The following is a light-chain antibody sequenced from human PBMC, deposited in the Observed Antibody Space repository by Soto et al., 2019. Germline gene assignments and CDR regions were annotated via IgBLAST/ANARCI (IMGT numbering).Light chain of an antibody. CDR2: GAS. CDR1: QSVSSN. Sequence: EIVMTQSPATLSVSPGERATLSCRASQSVSSNLAWYQQKPGQAPRLLIYGASTRATGIPARFSGSGSGTEFTLTISSLQSEDFAVYYNWPNTFGQGTKLEIK. J-gene: IGKJ2*01. CDR3: WPNT. V-gene: IGKV3-15*01.